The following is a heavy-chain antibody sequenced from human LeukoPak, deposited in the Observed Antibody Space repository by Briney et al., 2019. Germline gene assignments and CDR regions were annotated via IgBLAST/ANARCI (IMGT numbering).Heavy chain of an antibody. CDR1: GYTFTNYA. CDR2: INTNTGNP. J-gene: IGHJ3*02. CDR3: ARVARGGWHDAFDI. D-gene: IGHD5-24*01. Sequence: ASVKVSCKASGYTFTNYAMNWVRQAPGQGLEWMGWINTNTGNPTYAQGFTGRFVFSLDTSVSTVYLQISSLKAEDTAVYYCARVARGGWHDAFDIWGQGTMVTVSS. V-gene: IGHV7-4-1*02.